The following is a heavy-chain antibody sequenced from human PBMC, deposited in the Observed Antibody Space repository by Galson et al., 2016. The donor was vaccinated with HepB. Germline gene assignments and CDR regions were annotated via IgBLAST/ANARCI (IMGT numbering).Heavy chain of an antibody. V-gene: IGHV4-34*01. D-gene: IGHD2-2*01. CDR1: GGSLSGPY. Sequence: SETLSLTCAVEGGSLSGPYWSWIRQPPGKGLEWIGEINHSGSTNYNPSLKSRVTISVDTSKNQFSLKVNSVTAADTAMYYCARGELFQPLVYPTYFFHYWGRGTLVTVSS. CDR3: ARGELFQPLVYPTYFFHY. CDR2: INHSGST. J-gene: IGHJ4*02.